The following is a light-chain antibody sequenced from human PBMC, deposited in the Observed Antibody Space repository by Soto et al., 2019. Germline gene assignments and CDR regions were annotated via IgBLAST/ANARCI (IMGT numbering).Light chain of an antibody. Sequence: QSALTQPASVSGSPGQSITISCTGTSSDVGTYNYVSWYQQHPGKAPKLMIYEVSDRPSEISNRFSGSKSGNTASLTISGLQAEDEADYYCSSPTSSSTPFVFGTGTQLTVL. V-gene: IGLV2-14*01. CDR1: SSDVGTYNY. J-gene: IGLJ1*01. CDR2: EVS. CDR3: SSPTSSSTPFV.